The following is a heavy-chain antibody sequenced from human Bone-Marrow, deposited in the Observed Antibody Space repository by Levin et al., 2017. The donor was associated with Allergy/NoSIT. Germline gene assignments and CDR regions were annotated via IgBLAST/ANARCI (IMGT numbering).Heavy chain of an antibody. Sequence: GGSLRLSCAASGFTFSNYVMSWVRQAPGKGLEWVSSIDGGGFTTRYADSVKGRFTVSRDNSKNRLYLQMNSLRVEDTAIYYCAKRSGFGYEDDYWGQGTLVTVSS. CDR2: IDGGGFTT. V-gene: IGHV3-23*01. J-gene: IGHJ4*02. D-gene: IGHD3-3*01. CDR1: GFTFSNYV. CDR3: AKRSGFGYEDDY.